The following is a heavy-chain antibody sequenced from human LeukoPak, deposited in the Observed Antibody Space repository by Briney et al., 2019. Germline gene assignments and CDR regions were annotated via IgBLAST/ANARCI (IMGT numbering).Heavy chain of an antibody. D-gene: IGHD6-19*01. V-gene: IGHV3-20*04. CDR3: ARDISSGWYFDY. Sequence: GGSLRLSCAASGFTFDDYGMSWVRHAPGKGLEWVSGINWNGGSTGFADSVKGRFTISRDNAKNSLYLQMKSLRAEDTALYYCARDISSGWYFDYWGQGTLVTVSS. CDR2: INWNGGST. J-gene: IGHJ4*02. CDR1: GFTFDDYG.